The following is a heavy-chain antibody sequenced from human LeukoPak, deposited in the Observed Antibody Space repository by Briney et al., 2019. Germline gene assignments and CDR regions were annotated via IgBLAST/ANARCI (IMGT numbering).Heavy chain of an antibody. CDR3: ARDMSIAAAGTFGY. J-gene: IGHJ4*02. V-gene: IGHV1-18*01. Sequence: GASVKVSCKASGYTXTSYGIGWVRQAPGQGLEWMGWISTYNGNTNYAQKLQGRVTMTTDTSTSTAYMELRSLRSDDTAVYYCARDMSIAAAGTFGYWGQGALVTVSS. D-gene: IGHD6-13*01. CDR1: GYTXTSYG. CDR2: ISTYNGNT.